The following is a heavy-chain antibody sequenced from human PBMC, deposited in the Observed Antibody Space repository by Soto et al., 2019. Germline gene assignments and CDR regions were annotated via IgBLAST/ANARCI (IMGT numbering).Heavy chain of an antibody. Sequence: QVQLQESGPGLVKPSQTLSLTCTVSGGSISSGGYYWSWIRQHPGKGLEWIGYIYYSGSTYYNPSLKSRVTISVDTSKNQFSLKRSSVTAADTAVYYCARVGRDSSGYLYFQHWGQGTLVTVSS. D-gene: IGHD3-22*01. J-gene: IGHJ1*01. CDR1: GGSISSGGYY. CDR2: IYYSGST. CDR3: ARVGRDSSGYLYFQH. V-gene: IGHV4-31*03.